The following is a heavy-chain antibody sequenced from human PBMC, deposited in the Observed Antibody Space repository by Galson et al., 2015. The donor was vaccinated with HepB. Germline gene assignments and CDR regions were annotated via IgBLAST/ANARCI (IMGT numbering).Heavy chain of an antibody. CDR3: AKTGCTGIGCYKNF. Sequence: SLRLSCAASGFIFNTYAMTWVRQAPGKGLEWISVISGSGDSTYYADSVKGRFTISRDNSKNTLYLQMNSLRAEDTAVYYCAKTGCTGIGCYKNFWGQGTLVTVSS. J-gene: IGHJ4*02. V-gene: IGHV3-23*01. CDR1: GFIFNTYA. D-gene: IGHD2-8*02. CDR2: ISGSGDST.